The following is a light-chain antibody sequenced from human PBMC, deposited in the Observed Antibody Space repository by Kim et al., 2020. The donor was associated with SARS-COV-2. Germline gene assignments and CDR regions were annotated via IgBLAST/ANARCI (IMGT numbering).Light chain of an antibody. V-gene: IGLV2-8*01. CDR2: EVS. CDR3: SSYAGSNNLV. Sequence: GQSVTISCTGTSIDIGGYNYVSWYQQHPGKAPKLMIYEVSKRPSGVPDRFSGSKSGNTASLTVSGLQAEDEADYYCSSYAGSNNLVFGGGTKLTVL. J-gene: IGLJ2*01. CDR1: SIDIGGYNY.